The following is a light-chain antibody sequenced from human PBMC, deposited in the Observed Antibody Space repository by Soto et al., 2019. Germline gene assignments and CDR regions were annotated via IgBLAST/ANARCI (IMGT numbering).Light chain of an antibody. CDR1: QGVSSYY. J-gene: IGKJ2*01. Sequence: EIVLTQSPGILSLSPGDRATLSCRASQGVSSYYLAWYQQRPGQAPRLLIYGASNRATGIPDRFSGSGSGTDFTLTISRLEPEDFAVYYCQQFGGSHMFAFGQGTKLEI. CDR2: GAS. CDR3: QQFGGSHMFA. V-gene: IGKV3-20*01.